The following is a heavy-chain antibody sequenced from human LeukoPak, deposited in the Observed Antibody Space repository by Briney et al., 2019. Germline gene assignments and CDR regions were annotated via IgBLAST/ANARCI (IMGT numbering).Heavy chain of an antibody. J-gene: IGHJ6*02. CDR1: CLYISSYY. V-gene: IGHV4-59*01. CDR2: IYYSEST. CDR3: ARDWAPLYYYDSSGSHRGMDV. Sequence: PAETLSLTCTVSCLYISSYYWIWIRQPPGKGLEWIGYIYYSESTHYNPPHKSRVTISVDTPKNQFSPKLSSVTAADTAVYYCARDWAPLYYYDSSGSHRGMDVWGQGTTVTASS. D-gene: IGHD3-22*01.